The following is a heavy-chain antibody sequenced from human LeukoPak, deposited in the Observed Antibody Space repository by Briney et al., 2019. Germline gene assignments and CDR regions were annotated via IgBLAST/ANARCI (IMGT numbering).Heavy chain of an antibody. CDR3: TIEWLRSTPHY. V-gene: IGHV3-15*01. CDR2: IKSKTDGGTT. J-gene: IGHJ4*02. Sequence: GGSLRLSCAASRFTFSNAWMSWVRQAPGKGLEWVGRIKSKTDGGTTDYAAPVKGRFTISRDDSKNTLYLQMNSLKTEDTVVYYCTIEWLRSTPHYWGQGTLVTVSS. CDR1: RFTFSNAW. D-gene: IGHD5-12*01.